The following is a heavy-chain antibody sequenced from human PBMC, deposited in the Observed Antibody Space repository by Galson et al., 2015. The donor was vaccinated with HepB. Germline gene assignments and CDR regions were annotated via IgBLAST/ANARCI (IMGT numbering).Heavy chain of an antibody. CDR2: MNPNSGNT. Sequence: SVKVSCKASGYIFTSYDINWVRQATGQGLEWMGWMNPNSGNTGYAQKFQGRVTMTRSTSISTAYMELSSLTSEDTAMYYCARHYTYYYDSSGYNYYYYGMDVWGQGTTVTVSS. D-gene: IGHD3-22*01. CDR3: ARHYTYYYDSSGYNYYYYGMDV. J-gene: IGHJ6*02. CDR1: GYIFTSYD. V-gene: IGHV1-8*01.